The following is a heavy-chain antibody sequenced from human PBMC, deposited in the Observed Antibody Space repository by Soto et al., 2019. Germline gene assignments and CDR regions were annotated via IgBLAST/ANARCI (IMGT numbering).Heavy chain of an antibody. D-gene: IGHD3-22*01. V-gene: IGHV4-31*03. J-gene: IGHJ2*01. CDR2: IYYSGST. Sequence: SETLSLTCTVSGGSISSGGYYWSWIRQHPGKGLEWIGYIYYSGSTYYNPSLKSRVTISVDTSKNQFSLKLSSVTAADTAVYYCARDPDYDSSGYTGYFDIWGRGTLVTVSS. CDR1: GGSISSGGYY. CDR3: ARDPDYDSSGYTGYFDI.